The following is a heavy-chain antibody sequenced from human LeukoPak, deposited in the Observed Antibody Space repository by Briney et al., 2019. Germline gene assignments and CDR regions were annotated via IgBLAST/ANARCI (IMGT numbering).Heavy chain of an antibody. V-gene: IGHV3-9*01. CDR2: ISWNSGHI. CDR3: ARDYDYGDYGPPDY. Sequence: PGRSLRLSCAASRFTFEEYAMHWVRQAPGKGLEWVSGISWNSGHIGYADSVKGRFTIARDNAKNSLYLQMNSLRAEDTAVYYCARDYDYGDYGPPDYWGQGTLVTVSS. J-gene: IGHJ4*02. CDR1: RFTFEEYA. D-gene: IGHD4-17*01.